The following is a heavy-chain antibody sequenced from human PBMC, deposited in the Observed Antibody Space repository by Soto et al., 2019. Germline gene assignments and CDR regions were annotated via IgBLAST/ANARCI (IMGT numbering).Heavy chain of an antibody. Sequence: EVQLVESGGGLVQPGRSLRLSCAASGFTFDDYAMHWVRQAPGKGLEWVSGISWNSGSIGYADSVKGRFTISRDNAKNSLYLQMNSLRAEDTALYYCAKGGLVIDSSGFDYWGQGTLVTVSS. D-gene: IGHD3-22*01. CDR3: AKGGLVIDSSGFDY. V-gene: IGHV3-9*01. CDR2: ISWNSGSI. J-gene: IGHJ4*02. CDR1: GFTFDDYA.